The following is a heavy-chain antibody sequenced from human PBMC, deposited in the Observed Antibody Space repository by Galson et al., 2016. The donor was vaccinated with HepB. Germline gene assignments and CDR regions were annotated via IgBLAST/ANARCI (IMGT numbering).Heavy chain of an antibody. CDR2: XXGSXXXI. J-gene: IGHJ5*02. V-gene: IGHV3-21*01. D-gene: IGHD5/OR15-5a*01. CDR1: GFTFRTXX. Sequence: SLRLSCAASGFTFRTXXMNXXXQTXXXGLXXVSXXXGSXXXIXXXASATGRFTTSRDNAKNSLXLQLNSLRAEDTAVYYCARTASSRDWFDPWGQGTLXTVSS. CDR3: ARTASSRDWFDP.